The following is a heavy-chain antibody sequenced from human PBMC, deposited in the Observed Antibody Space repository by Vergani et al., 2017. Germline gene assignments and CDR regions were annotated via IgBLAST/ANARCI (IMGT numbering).Heavy chain of an antibody. CDR1: GFTFSSYA. Sequence: EVQLLESGGGLVQPGGSLRLSCAASGFTFSSYAMSWVRQAPGKGLEWVSAISGSGGSTYYADSVKGRFTISRDNSKNTLYLQMNSLRAEDTAVYYCAKGPSDYYDSSGYGYYFDYWGQGTLVTVSS. CDR2: ISGSGGST. V-gene: IGHV3-23*01. J-gene: IGHJ4*02. D-gene: IGHD3-22*01. CDR3: AKGPSDYYDSSGYGYYFDY.